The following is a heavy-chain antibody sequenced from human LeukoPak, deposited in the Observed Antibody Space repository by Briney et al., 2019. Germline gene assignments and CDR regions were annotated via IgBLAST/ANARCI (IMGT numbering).Heavy chain of an antibody. Sequence: SETLSLTCTVSGGSISSYYWSWIRQPPGKGLERIGYIYYSGSTNYNPSLKSRVTISVDTSKNQFSLKLSSVTAADTAVYYCAREEVYDSSGYLDAFDIWGQGTMVTVSS. CDR2: IYYSGST. CDR1: GGSISSYY. D-gene: IGHD3-22*01. V-gene: IGHV4-59*01. J-gene: IGHJ3*02. CDR3: AREEVYDSSGYLDAFDI.